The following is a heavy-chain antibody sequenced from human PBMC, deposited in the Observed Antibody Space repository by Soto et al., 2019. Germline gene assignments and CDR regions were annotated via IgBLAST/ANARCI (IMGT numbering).Heavy chain of an antibody. D-gene: IGHD2-15*01. Sequence: QVQLVQSGAEVKKPGSSVKVSCKASGGTFSSYTISWVRQAPGQGLEWMGRIIPILGIANYAQKFQGRVTITADKSTSTAYMELSSRRSEDTAVYYCARDVRYCSGGSCYGGYYYGMDVWGQGTTVTVSS. CDR2: IIPILGIA. J-gene: IGHJ6*02. CDR1: GGTFSSYT. CDR3: ARDVRYCSGGSCYGGYYYGMDV. V-gene: IGHV1-69*08.